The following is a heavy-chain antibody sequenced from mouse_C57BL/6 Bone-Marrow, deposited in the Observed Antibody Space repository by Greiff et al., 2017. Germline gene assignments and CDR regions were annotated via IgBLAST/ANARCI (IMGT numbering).Heavy chain of an antibody. CDR2: IYPGNSDT. J-gene: IGHJ3*01. CDR1: GYTFTSYW. V-gene: IGHV1-5*01. D-gene: IGHD1-1*01. CDR3: TRPRLNYGSSNQFAY. Sequence: VQLQQSGTVLARPGASVKMSCKTSGYTFTSYWMHWVKQRPGQGLEWIGAIYPGNSDTSYNQKFKGKAKLTAVTSASTAYMELSSLTNEDSAVYYCTRPRLNYGSSNQFAYWGQGTLVTVSA.